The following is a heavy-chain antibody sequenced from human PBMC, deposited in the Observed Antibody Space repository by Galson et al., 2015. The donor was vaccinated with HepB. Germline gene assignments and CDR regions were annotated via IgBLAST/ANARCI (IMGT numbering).Heavy chain of an antibody. CDR3: ARDVGIAAAGRSTAWFDP. Sequence: SVKVSCKASGYTFTSYYMHWVRQAPGQGLEWMGIINPSGGSTSYAQKFQGRVTMTRDTSTSTVYMELSSLGSEDTAVYYCARDVGIAAAGRSTAWFDPWGQGTLVTVSS. CDR2: INPSGGST. CDR1: GYTFTSYY. J-gene: IGHJ5*02. D-gene: IGHD6-13*01. V-gene: IGHV1-46*01.